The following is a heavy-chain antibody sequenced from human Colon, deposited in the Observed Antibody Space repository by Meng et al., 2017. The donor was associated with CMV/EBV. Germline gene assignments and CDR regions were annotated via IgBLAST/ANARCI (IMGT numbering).Heavy chain of an antibody. CDR3: ARLQAPSNTQIPFYYFGMDV. Sequence: SLMTPCVAPGFTLSYYYMNWIRQAPGQGLEWVSYIGRGPDDIYYADSVKRRFTVSRDNAKNSLSLQMNSLRAGDTAVYYCARLQAPSNTQIPFYYFGMDVWGHGTTVTVSS. CDR1: GFTLSYYY. D-gene: IGHD2-8*01. J-gene: IGHJ6*02. V-gene: IGHV3-11*04. CDR2: IGRGPDDI.